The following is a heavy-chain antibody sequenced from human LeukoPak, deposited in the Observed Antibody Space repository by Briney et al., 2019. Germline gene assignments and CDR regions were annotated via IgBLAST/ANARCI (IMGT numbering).Heavy chain of an antibody. CDR3: ARVGRYSYAD. CDR1: GFTFSDHY. D-gene: IGHD5-18*01. CDR2: TRNKANSYTT. Sequence: PGGSLRLSCAASGFTFSDHYMDWVRQAPGKGLEWVGRTRNKANSYTTEYAASVKGRFTISRDDSKNSLYLQMNSLKTEDTAVYYCARVGRYSYADWGQGTLVTVSS. J-gene: IGHJ4*02. V-gene: IGHV3-72*01.